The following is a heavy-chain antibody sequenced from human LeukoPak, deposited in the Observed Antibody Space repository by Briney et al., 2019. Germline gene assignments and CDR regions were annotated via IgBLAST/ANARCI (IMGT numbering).Heavy chain of an antibody. CDR2: IYYSGST. CDR1: GGSISSGDYY. D-gene: IGHD2-2*02. V-gene: IGHV4-30-4*08. J-gene: IGHJ5*02. CDR3: ARVVPGPVPAAIRGWFDP. Sequence: SQTLSLTCAVSGGSISSGDYYWSWIRQPPGKGLEWIGYIYYSGSTYYNPSLKGRVTISVDTSKNQFSLKLSSVTAADTAVYYCARVVPGPVPAAIRGWFDPWGQGTLVTVSS.